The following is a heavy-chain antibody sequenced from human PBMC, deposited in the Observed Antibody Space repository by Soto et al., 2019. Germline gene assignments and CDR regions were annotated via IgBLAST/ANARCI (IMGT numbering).Heavy chain of an antibody. Sequence: QVQLQESGPGLVKPSQTLSLTCTVSGGSISSGDYYWSWIRQPPGKGLEWIGYVYYSGSTYYNPSLKSRVTISVDTSKNLFSLKLSSMTAADTAVYYCASEGMAVAGTGWFDPWGQGTLVTVSS. J-gene: IGHJ5*02. V-gene: IGHV4-30-4*01. D-gene: IGHD6-19*01. CDR3: ASEGMAVAGTGWFDP. CDR2: VYYSGST. CDR1: GGSISSGDYY.